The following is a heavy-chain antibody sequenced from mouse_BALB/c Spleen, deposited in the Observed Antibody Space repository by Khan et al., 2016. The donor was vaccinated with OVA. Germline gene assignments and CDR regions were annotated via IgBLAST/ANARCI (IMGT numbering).Heavy chain of an antibody. V-gene: IGHV2-9*02. CDR1: GFSLTSYG. D-gene: IGHD1-1*01. Sequence: QVQLKESGPGLVAPSQTLSITCTVSGFSLTSYGVHWVRQPPGKGLEWLGVIWAGGSTNHNSALMSRLSISKDNSKSQVFLKMNSLQTDDTAMDYCARAFYYGACFAYWGQGTLVTVSA. CDR2: IWAGGST. CDR3: ARAFYYGACFAY. J-gene: IGHJ3*01.